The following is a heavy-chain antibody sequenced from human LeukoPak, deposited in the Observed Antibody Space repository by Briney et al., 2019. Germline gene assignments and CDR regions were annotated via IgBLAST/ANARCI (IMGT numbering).Heavy chain of an antibody. Sequence: PSETLSLTCTVSGGSISSYYWSWIRQPPGKGLEWIGEINHSGSTNCNPSLKSRVTISVDTSKNQFSLKLSSVTAADTAVYYCARVSVTHTWETGYYFDYWGQGTLVTVSS. CDR3: ARVSVTHTWETGYYFDY. J-gene: IGHJ4*02. CDR2: INHSGST. D-gene: IGHD4-17*01. V-gene: IGHV4-34*01. CDR1: GGSISSYY.